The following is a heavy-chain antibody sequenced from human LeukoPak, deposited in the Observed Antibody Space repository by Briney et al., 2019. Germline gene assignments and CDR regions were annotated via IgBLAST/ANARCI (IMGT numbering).Heavy chain of an antibody. J-gene: IGHJ4*02. CDR2: IYTSGST. Sequence: PSQTLSLTCTVSGGSISSGSYYWSWIRQPAGKGLEWIGRIYTSGSTNYNPSLKSRVTISVDTSKNQFSLNLSSVTAADTAVYYCARDIHTSDWTKFDYWGQGTSVTVSS. D-gene: IGHD6-19*01. CDR1: GGSISSGSYY. CDR3: ARDIHTSDWTKFDY. V-gene: IGHV4-61*02.